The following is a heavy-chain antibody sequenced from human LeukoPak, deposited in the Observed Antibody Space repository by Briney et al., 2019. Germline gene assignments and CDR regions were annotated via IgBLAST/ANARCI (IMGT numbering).Heavy chain of an antibody. J-gene: IGHJ4*02. V-gene: IGHV3-9*01. CDR2: ISWDSASI. D-gene: IGHD2-15*01. CDR1: RCTFNDYS. Sequence: GGSLRLCCAASRCTFNDYSMPWVRQAPGKGLEWVSGISWDSASIDYADSVKGRFTISRDNAKNSLYLQMNSLKVEDTAIYYCAKGIRDSRFTLFDSWGQGTLVTVSS. CDR3: AKGIRDSRFTLFDS.